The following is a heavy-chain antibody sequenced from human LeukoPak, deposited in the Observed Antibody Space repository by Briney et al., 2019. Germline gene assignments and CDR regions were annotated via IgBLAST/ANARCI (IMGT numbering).Heavy chain of an antibody. V-gene: IGHV3-23*01. CDR2: ISGSGGST. Sequence: PGGSLRLSCAASGFTFSSYAMSWVRQAPGKGLEWVSAISGSGGSTYYADSVKGRFTISRDNAKNSLYLQMNSPRTEDTAVYYCARLYSGSYYVFDYWGQGTLVTVSS. J-gene: IGHJ4*02. CDR3: ARLYSGSYYVFDY. D-gene: IGHD1-26*01. CDR1: GFTFSSYA.